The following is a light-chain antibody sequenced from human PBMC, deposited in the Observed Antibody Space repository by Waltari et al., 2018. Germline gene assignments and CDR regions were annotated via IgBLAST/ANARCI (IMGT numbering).Light chain of an antibody. CDR3: GTWDTSLSPHVI. CDR1: DSNIGTNF. CDR2: EDE. Sequence: QSVLTQPPSVSAAPGQKLTISCSGRDSNIGTNFVSWYQQVPGSAPKLLIFEDEKRPSGIPARFSGSKSGTSATLAITGLQPGDEADFYCGTWDTSLSPHVIFGGGTRLTVL. V-gene: IGLV1-51*02. J-gene: IGLJ2*01.